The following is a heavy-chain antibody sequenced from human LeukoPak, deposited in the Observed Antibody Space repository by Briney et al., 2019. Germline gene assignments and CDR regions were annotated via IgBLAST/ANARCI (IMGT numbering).Heavy chain of an antibody. V-gene: IGHV3-73*01. CDR3: SSGLSVLRSNNTPVDY. CDR1: GFTFSGSA. Sequence: GGSLRLSCAASGFTFSGSAVHGVRQASGKGREGVGRIRSKSNNYATAYAAAVRGRFTISRDDSKNTAYLQMNSLKTDDTAVYFCSSGLSVLRSNNTPVDYWGQGTLVTVSS. J-gene: IGHJ4*02. CDR2: IRSKSNNYAT. D-gene: IGHD4-17*01.